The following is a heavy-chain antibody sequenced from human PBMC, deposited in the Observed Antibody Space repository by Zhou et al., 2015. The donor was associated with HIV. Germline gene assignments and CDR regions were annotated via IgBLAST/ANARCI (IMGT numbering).Heavy chain of an antibody. J-gene: IGHJ1*01. Sequence: QVQLVQSGAEVKKPGSSVKVSCKASGGTFSSYTISWVRQAPGQGLEWMGRIIPILGIANYAQKFQGRVTITADKSTSTAYMELSSLRSEDTAVYYCARDAFRVAGAGFAEYFQHWGQGTLVTVSS. V-gene: IGHV1-69*09. CDR2: IIPILGIA. CDR3: ARDAFRVAGAGFAEYFQH. D-gene: IGHD6-19*01. CDR1: GGTFSSYT.